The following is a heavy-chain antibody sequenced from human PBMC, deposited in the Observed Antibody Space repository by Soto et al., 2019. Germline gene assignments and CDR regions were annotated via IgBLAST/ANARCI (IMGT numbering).Heavy chain of an antibody. CDR1: GYTFTSYD. Sequence: ASVKVSCKASGYTFTSYDINWVRQATGQGLEWMGWMNPNSGNTGYAQKFQGRVTMTRNTSISTAYMELSSLRSEDTAVYYCARKGIAAADDAFDIWGQGTMVTVSS. CDR2: MNPNSGNT. J-gene: IGHJ3*02. CDR3: ARKGIAAADDAFDI. V-gene: IGHV1-8*01. D-gene: IGHD6-13*01.